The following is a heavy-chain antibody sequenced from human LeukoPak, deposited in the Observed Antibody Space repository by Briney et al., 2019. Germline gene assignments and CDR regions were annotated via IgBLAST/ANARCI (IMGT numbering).Heavy chain of an antibody. J-gene: IGHJ3*02. D-gene: IGHD3-22*01. CDR2: ISGSGGST. Sequence: PGGSLRPSCAASGFTFSSYAMSWVRQAPGKGLEWVSAISGSGGSTYYADSVKGRFTISRDNSKNTLYLQMNSLRAEDTAVYYCAKGRSMIVVVMAFDIWGQGTMVTVSS. CDR3: AKGRSMIVVVMAFDI. CDR1: GFTFSSYA. V-gene: IGHV3-23*01.